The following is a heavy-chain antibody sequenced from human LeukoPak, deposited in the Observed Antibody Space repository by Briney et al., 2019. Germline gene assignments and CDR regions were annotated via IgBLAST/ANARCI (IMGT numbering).Heavy chain of an antibody. CDR3: AGITMVRGVIINSDDY. V-gene: IGHV4-39*01. J-gene: IGHJ4*02. CDR1: GGSISSSSYY. Sequence: SETLSLTCTVSGGSISSSSYYWGWIRQPPGKGLEWIGSIYYSGSTYYNPSLKSRVTISVDTSKNQFSLKLSSVTAADTAVYYCAGITMVRGVIINSDDYWGQGTLVTVSS. D-gene: IGHD3-10*01. CDR2: IYYSGST.